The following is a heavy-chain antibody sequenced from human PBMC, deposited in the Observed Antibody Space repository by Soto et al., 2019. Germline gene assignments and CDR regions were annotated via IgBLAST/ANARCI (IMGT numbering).Heavy chain of an antibody. V-gene: IGHV1-46*01. CDR2: INPSGGST. Sequence: VASVKVSCKASGYTFTNYYIHWVRQAPGQGLEWMGIINPSGGSTSYAQRFRGRVTMTRDTSTSTVYMDLSGLRSDDTAVYYCAREDLISMRDYYFTYWGQGTMVTVSS. CDR1: GYTFTNYY. CDR3: AREDLISMRDYYFTY. J-gene: IGHJ4*02. D-gene: IGHD3-22*01.